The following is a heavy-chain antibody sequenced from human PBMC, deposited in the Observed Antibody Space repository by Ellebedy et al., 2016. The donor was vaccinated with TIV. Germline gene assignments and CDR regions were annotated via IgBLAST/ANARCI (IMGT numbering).Heavy chain of an antibody. V-gene: IGHV3-48*02. J-gene: IGHJ6*02. CDR3: ARDCIAVAGFRTAPGMGMDV. CDR1: GFTFSSYS. D-gene: IGHD6-19*01. Sequence: GESLKISCAASGFTFSSYSMNWVRQAPGKGLEWVSYISSSSSTIYYADSVKGRFPISRDNAKNSLDLQMNSLRDEDTAVYYCARDCIAVAGFRTAPGMGMDVWGQGTTVTVSS. CDR2: ISSSSSTI.